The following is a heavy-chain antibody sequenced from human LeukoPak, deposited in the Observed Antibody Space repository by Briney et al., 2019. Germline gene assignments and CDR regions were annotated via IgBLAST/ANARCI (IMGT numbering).Heavy chain of an antibody. V-gene: IGHV4-34*01. CDR3: ARGYYGSGSHCCHMDV. CDR2: INHSGST. D-gene: IGHD3-10*01. J-gene: IGHJ6*03. CDR1: VGSFSGYY. Sequence: SETLSLTCAVYVGSFSGYYWSWIRQPPGKGLEWIGEINHSGSTNYNSSLKSRVTISVDTSKNQFSLKLSSVAAADTAVYYCARGYYGSGSHCCHMDVWGKGTTITVS.